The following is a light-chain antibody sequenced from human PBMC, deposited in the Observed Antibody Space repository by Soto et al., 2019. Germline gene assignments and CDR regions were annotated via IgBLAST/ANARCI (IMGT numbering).Light chain of an antibody. V-gene: IGLV2-14*01. CDR1: SSDVGGYNY. Sequence: SSLAPPASVSRSRGQSIAISCTLTSSDVGGYNYVSWYQQHPGKAPKLMISEVSNRPSGISNRFSGSKSGNTASLTISGLQAEDEADYYCSSYTSSNSLYVFGTGTKVTVL. CDR3: SSYTSSNSLYV. J-gene: IGLJ1*01. CDR2: EVS.